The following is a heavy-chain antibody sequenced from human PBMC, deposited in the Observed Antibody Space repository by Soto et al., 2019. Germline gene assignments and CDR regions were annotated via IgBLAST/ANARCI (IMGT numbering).Heavy chain of an antibody. Sequence: PSETLSLTCAVYGGSFSGYYWSWIRQPPGKGLEWIGEINHSGSTNYNPSLKSRVTISVDTSKNQFSLKLSSVTAADTAVYYCARGPRYYDILTGYKWGHDAFDIWGQGTMVTVSS. CDR2: INHSGST. CDR3: ARGPRYYDILTGYKWGHDAFDI. D-gene: IGHD3-9*01. CDR1: GGSFSGYY. J-gene: IGHJ3*02. V-gene: IGHV4-34*01.